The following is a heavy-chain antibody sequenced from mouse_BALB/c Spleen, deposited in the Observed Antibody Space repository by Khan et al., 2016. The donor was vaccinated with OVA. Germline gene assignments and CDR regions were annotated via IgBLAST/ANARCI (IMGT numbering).Heavy chain of an antibody. J-gene: IGHJ2*01. CDR2: INPSTGYT. D-gene: IGHD1-1*01. CDR3: ARRGLRWDFDY. V-gene: IGHV1-7*01. CDR1: GYTCINYW. Sequence: QVQLKQSGAELAKPGASVKMSCKASGYTCINYWILWVKQRPGQGLEWIGYINPSTGYTEYNQNFKDKATLTADKSSSTAYMQLSSLTSEDSAVYYCARRGLRWDFDYWGQGTTLTVSS.